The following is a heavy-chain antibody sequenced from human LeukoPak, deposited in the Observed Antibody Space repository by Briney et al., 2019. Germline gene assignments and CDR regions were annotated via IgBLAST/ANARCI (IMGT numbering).Heavy chain of an antibody. CDR2: IWYDGSNK. CDR3: ARDLVTMVRGVIPGPYYYYGMDV. CDR1: GFTFSSYG. Sequence: GRSLRLSCAASGFTFSSYGMHWVRQAPGKGLEWVAVIWYDGSNKYYADSVKGRFTISRDNSKNTLYLQMNSLRAEDTAVYYCARDLVTMVRGVIPGPYYYYGMDVWGQGTTVTVSS. J-gene: IGHJ6*02. V-gene: IGHV3-33*01. D-gene: IGHD3-10*01.